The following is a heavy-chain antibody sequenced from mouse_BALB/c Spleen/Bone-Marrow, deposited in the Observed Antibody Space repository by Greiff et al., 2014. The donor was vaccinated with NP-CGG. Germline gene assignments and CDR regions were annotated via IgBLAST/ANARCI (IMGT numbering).Heavy chain of an antibody. CDR2: IYPNSGNT. Sequence: QVQLKQSGSVLVRPGASVKLSCKASGYTFTSSWLHWGKQRPGQGLEWIGEIYPNSGNTNYNEKFKGKAALTVDTSSCTAYMDLSCLASEDYAVYCCARGATAIDYWGQGTTLTVSS. V-gene: IGHV1S130*01. CDR1: GYTFTSSW. D-gene: IGHD1-2*01. CDR3: ARGATAIDY. J-gene: IGHJ2*01.